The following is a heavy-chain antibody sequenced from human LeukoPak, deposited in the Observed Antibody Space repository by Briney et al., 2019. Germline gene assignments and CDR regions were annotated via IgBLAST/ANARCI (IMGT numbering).Heavy chain of an antibody. V-gene: IGHV4-61*01. D-gene: IGHD4-23*01. CDR1: GGSVSSGSYY. J-gene: IGHJ4*02. Sequence: LETLSLTCTVSGGSVSSGSYYWSWIRQPPGRGLEWIAYIHYSGSAAYNPSLKSRVTISRDMSTNQFSLKMTSVTAADTAVYFCARDMGAPDYGSYSVDYWGQGTLVTVSS. CDR3: ARDMGAPDYGSYSVDY. CDR2: IHYSGSA.